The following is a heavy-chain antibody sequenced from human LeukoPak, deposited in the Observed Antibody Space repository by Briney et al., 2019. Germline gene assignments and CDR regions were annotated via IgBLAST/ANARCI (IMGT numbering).Heavy chain of an antibody. CDR1: GFTFSSYA. V-gene: IGHV3-23*01. Sequence: GGSMRLSCAASGFTFSSYAMSWVRQAPGKGLEWVSAISGSGGNTYYADSVRGRFTISRDNSKNTLYLQMNSLRAEDTAVYYCAKDRMVYARNFDYWGQGTLVTVSS. D-gene: IGHD2-8*01. CDR3: AKDRMVYARNFDY. J-gene: IGHJ4*02. CDR2: ISGSGGNT.